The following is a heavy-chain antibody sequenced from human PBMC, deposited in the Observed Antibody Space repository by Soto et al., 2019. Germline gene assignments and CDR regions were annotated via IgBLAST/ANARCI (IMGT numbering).Heavy chain of an antibody. Sequence: SVKVSCKASGGRLSSYDISWVRQAPGQGLEWMGGIVPVLGTSHSAQKFQGRVTFSTDDSTTTAYMELSSLRSEDTAVYYCARDSPGGGYYYGMDVWGQGTTVTVSS. CDR1: GGRLSSYD. J-gene: IGHJ6*02. CDR2: IVPVLGTS. CDR3: ARDSPGGGYYYGMDV. V-gene: IGHV1-69*05. D-gene: IGHD3-16*01.